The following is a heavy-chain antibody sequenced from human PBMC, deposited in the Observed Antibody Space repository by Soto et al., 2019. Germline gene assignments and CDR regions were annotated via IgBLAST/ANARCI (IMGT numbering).Heavy chain of an antibody. CDR3: AAQRGGGGY. D-gene: IGHD6-25*01. Sequence: EVQLVESGGGLIQPGGSLRLSCAVSGFTVSNNYMSWVRQAPGKGLEGVSVIYSGGYTAYGDSVKGRFTISRDNSKNTLYLQIKRRGPDDTAVYYWAAQRGGGGYWGQGTLVTVSS. CDR2: IYSGGYT. CDR1: GFTVSNNY. V-gene: IGHV3-53*01. J-gene: IGHJ4*02.